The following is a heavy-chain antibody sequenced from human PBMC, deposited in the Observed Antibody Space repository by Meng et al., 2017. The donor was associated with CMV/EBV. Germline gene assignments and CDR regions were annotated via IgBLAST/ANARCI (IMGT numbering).Heavy chain of an antibody. CDR1: GFTFSYYW. CDR3: GRDLTGERDQ. D-gene: IGHD7-27*01. Sequence: EWHPLLAVWGLLPRGGSLRLSGEDSGFTFSYYWMHWVRQVPGEGPVWVSRINTDGSFTSYADSVKGRFTISRDNAKNTLYLHMHGLRVDDSAVYYCGRDLTGERDQWGQGTLVTVSS. J-gene: IGHJ4*02. V-gene: IGHV3-74*03. CDR2: INTDGSFT.